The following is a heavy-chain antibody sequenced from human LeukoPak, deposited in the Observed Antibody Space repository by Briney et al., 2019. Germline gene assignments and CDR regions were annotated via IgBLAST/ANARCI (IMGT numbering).Heavy chain of an antibody. CDR3: AREITMVRGLKVYYYYGMDV. CDR2: IWYDGSNK. CDR1: GFTFSSYG. Sequence: GGSLRLSCAASGFTFSSYGMHWVRQAPGKGLEWVAVIWYDGSNKYYADSVKGRFTISRDNSKNTPYLQMNSLRAEDTAVYYCAREITMVRGLKVYYYYGMDVWGQGTTVTVSS. D-gene: IGHD3-10*01. V-gene: IGHV3-33*01. J-gene: IGHJ6*02.